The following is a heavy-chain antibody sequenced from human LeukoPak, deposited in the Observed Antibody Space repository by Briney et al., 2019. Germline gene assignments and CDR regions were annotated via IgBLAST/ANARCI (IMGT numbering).Heavy chain of an antibody. V-gene: IGHV3-23*01. J-gene: IGHJ5*02. CDR1: GFTFSSYG. Sequence: GGSLRLSCAASGFTFSSYGMSWVRQAPGKGLEWVSAISGSGGSTYYADSVKGRFTISRDNSKNTLYLQMNSLRAEDTAVYYCARVVAVLSFNWFDPWGQGTLVTVSS. CDR2: ISGSGGST. CDR3: ARVVAVLSFNWFDP. D-gene: IGHD2-15*01.